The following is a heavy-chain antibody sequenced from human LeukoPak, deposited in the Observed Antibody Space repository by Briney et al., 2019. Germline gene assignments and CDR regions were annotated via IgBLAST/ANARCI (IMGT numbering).Heavy chain of an antibody. CDR1: GFTFSTYA. J-gene: IGHJ4*02. V-gene: IGHV3-23*01. CDR2: MSGSGGST. D-gene: IGHD6-13*01. Sequence: PGVSLRLSCAASGFTFSTYAMNWVRQAPGKGLEWVSAMSGSGGSTYYADSVKGRFTISRDNSKNTLYLQMNSLRAEDTAVFYCVKDRSDSSSWYGQFEYWGQGTLVTVSS. CDR3: VKDRSDSSSWYGQFEY.